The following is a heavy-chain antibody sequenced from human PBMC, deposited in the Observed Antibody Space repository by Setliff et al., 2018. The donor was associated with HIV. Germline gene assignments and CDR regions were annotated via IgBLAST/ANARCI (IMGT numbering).Heavy chain of an antibody. V-gene: IGHV1-3*01. J-gene: IGHJ3*02. Sequence: ASVKVSCKASGYTFTSYAMHWVRQAPGQRLEWMGWINAGNGNTNSAQKFQGRVTITADESTSTAYMELSTLRSEDTAVYFCARDGGYSGHQWFGDAFDIWGQGTMVTVSS. CDR3: ARDGGYSGHQWFGDAFDI. CDR2: INAGNGNT. CDR1: GYTFTSYA. D-gene: IGHD5-12*01.